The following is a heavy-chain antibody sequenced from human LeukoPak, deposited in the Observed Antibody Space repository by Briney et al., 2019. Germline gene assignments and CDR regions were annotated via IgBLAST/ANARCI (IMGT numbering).Heavy chain of an antibody. V-gene: IGHV3-30-3*01. CDR1: EFTFSNYA. J-gene: IGHJ4*02. CDR3: ARDYSSGYSIYFDF. D-gene: IGHD3-22*01. CDR2: ISYDGSNT. Sequence: GGSLRLSCAASEFTFSNYAMRWVRQAPGKGLEWVALISYDGSNTYYPDSVKGRFTISRDNSKNTLYLQMNSLTTEDTAVYYCARDYSSGYSIYFDFWGQGTLVTVSS.